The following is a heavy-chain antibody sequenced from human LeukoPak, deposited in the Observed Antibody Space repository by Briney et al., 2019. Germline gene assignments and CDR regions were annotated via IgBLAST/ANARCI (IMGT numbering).Heavy chain of an antibody. CDR1: GFTFSNFW. J-gene: IGHJ4*02. CDR2: IYGDGSFT. Sequence: GGSLRLSCAASGFTFSNFWMHWVRQAPGKGRVWVALIYGDGSFTRYADSVKGRFTISRDNSKNTLYLQMNSLRAEDTAVYYCAKADYYDSSGHFDYWGQGTLVTVSS. D-gene: IGHD3-22*01. CDR3: AKADYYDSSGHFDY. V-gene: IGHV3-74*01.